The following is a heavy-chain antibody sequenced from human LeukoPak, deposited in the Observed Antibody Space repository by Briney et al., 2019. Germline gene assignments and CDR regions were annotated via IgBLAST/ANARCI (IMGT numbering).Heavy chain of an antibody. J-gene: IGHJ4*02. Sequence: PSETLSLTCTVSGGSISSSSYYWGWIRQPPGKGLEWIGSIYYSGSTYYNPSLKSRVTISVDTSKNQFSLKLSSVTAADTAVYYCAREEYSSSSLPFDYWGQGTLVTVSS. CDR1: GGSISSSSYY. V-gene: IGHV4-39*07. D-gene: IGHD6-6*01. CDR3: AREEYSSSSLPFDY. CDR2: IYYSGST.